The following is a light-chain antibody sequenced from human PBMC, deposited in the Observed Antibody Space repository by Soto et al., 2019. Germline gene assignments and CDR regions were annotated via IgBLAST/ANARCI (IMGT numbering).Light chain of an antibody. V-gene: IGKV3-15*01. CDR3: HQYDTWPYT. CDR2: NAA. CDR1: QRIITH. J-gene: IGKJ2*01. Sequence: EIGMTQSPATLSVSPGERATLSCRASQRIITHVACYQQKGGQAPRLFIYNAATRATGIPAWFSGSGSGTEFTLTVSSLQYEDFAVYYCHQYDTWPYTFGQGTKLEIK.